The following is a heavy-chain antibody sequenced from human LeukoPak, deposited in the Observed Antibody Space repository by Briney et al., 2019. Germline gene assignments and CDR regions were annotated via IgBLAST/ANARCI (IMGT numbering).Heavy chain of an antibody. Sequence: GESLKISCQGSGYTFTNFWIGWVRQMPGKGLEWMGIIFPYDSDTRYSPSFQGQVTISADMSIRTAYLQWSSLKASDTAMYYCARRLGYCSGGSCYWVQIDYWGQGTLVTVSS. V-gene: IGHV5-51*01. CDR2: IFPYDSDT. D-gene: IGHD2-15*01. CDR1: GYTFTNFW. J-gene: IGHJ4*02. CDR3: ARRLGYCSGGSCYWVQIDY.